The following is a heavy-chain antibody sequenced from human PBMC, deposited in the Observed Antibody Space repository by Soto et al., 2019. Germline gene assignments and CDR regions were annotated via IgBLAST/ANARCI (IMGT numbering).Heavy chain of an antibody. V-gene: IGHV3-23*01. D-gene: IGHD6-13*01. CDR3: AKDLVRQQLPRSYFDY. CDR2: ISGSGSST. Sequence: HPGGSLRLSCAASGFTFSNYAISWVRQAPGKGLEWVSAISGSGSSTYYADSVKGRFTISRDNPKNTLYLQVNSLRAEDTAVYYCAKDLVRQQLPRSYFDYWGQGTLVTVSS. CDR1: GFTFSNYA. J-gene: IGHJ4*02.